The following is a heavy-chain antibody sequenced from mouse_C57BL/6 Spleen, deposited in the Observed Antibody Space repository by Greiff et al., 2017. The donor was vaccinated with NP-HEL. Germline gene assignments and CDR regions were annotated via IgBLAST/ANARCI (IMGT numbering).Heavy chain of an antibody. CDR2: INYDGSST. Sequence: EVKVVESEGGLVQPGSSMKLSCTASGFTFSDYYMAWVRQVPEKGLEWVANINYDGSSTYYLDSLKSRFIISRDNAKNILYLQMSSLKSEDTATYYCARDKGYYGLDYWGQGTTLTVSS. CDR1: GFTFSDYY. V-gene: IGHV5-16*01. CDR3: ARDKGYYGLDY. J-gene: IGHJ2*01. D-gene: IGHD1-1*01.